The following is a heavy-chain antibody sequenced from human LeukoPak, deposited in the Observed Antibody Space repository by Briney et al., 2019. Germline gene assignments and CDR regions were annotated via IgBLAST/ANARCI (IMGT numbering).Heavy chain of an antibody. CDR1: GGSISSYY. CDR3: ARGANYYATTSPGAFDF. J-gene: IGHJ3*01. D-gene: IGHD3-10*01. Sequence: PSETLSLTCTVSGGSISSYYWSWIRQPPGKGLEWIGYIYYSDSTNYNPSLKSRVTISLDTSKNQFSLKLNSVTAADTAVYYCARGANYYATTSPGAFDFWGQGTMVTVSS. CDR2: IYYSDST. V-gene: IGHV4-59*01.